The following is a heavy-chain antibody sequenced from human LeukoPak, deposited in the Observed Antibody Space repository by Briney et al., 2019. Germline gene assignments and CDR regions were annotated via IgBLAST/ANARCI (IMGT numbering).Heavy chain of an antibody. CDR3: ARHSNYYDSSGYYYAFDY. V-gene: IGHV4-59*08. CDR1: GGSVSSYS. J-gene: IGHJ4*02. D-gene: IGHD3-22*01. Sequence: SETLSLTCTVSGGSVSSYSWSWIRQPPGKGLEWIGYIYYSGSTNYNPSLKSRVTISVDTSKNQFSLKLSSVTAADTAVYYCARHSNYYDSSGYYYAFDYWGQGTLVTVSS. CDR2: IYYSGST.